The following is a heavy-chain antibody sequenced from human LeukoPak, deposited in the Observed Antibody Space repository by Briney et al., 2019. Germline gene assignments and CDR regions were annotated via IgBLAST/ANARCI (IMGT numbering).Heavy chain of an antibody. CDR3: APPPRAAGYGY. CDR2: INHSGST. D-gene: IGHD6-13*01. V-gene: IGHV4-34*01. J-gene: IGHJ4*02. CDR1: GGSFSGYY. Sequence: SETLSLTCAVYGGSFSGYYWSWIRQPPGKGLEWIGEINHSGSTNYNPSLKSRVTISVDTSKNQFSLKLSSVTAADTAVYYCAPPPRAAGYGYWGQGTLVTVSS.